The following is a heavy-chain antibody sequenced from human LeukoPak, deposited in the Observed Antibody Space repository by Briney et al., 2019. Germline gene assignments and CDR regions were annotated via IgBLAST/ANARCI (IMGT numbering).Heavy chain of an antibody. CDR3: AKSVYHSGNY. J-gene: IGHJ4*02. Sequence: GGSLRLSCAASGFTISTYGMSWVRQAPGKGLEWVSSITGGTTYYADSVKGRFTISRDNSKNTVSLQMNSLRAEDTAVYYCAKSVYHSGNYWGQGTLVTVSS. CDR2: ITGGTT. CDR1: GFTISTYG. D-gene: IGHD3-10*01. V-gene: IGHV3-23*01.